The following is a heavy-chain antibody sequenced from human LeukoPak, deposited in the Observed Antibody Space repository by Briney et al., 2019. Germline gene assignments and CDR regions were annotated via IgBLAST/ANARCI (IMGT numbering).Heavy chain of an antibody. D-gene: IGHD3-22*01. CDR3: AGHYYDSSGYFLHYYYYMDV. J-gene: IGHJ6*03. CDR2: IYSSGST. CDR1: GGSISSYY. V-gene: IGHV4-59*01. Sequence: SESLSLTCTVSGGSISSYYWSWIRQPPGKGLEWIGYIYSSGSTNYNPSLKSRVTISVDTSKNQFSLKLSSVTAADTAVYYCAGHYYDSSGYFLHYYYYMDVWGKGTTVTVSS.